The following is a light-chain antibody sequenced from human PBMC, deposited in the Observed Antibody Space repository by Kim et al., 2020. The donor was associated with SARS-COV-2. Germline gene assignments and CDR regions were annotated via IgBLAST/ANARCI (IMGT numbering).Light chain of an antibody. CDR1: QSVYSNY. Sequence: EIVFTHSPGTLALSPGERATLSCRASQSVYSNYLAWYLQKPGQAPRLLIYGASSRASGIPDRFSGSGSGTDFTLTINRLQPDDFAVYYCQQYGTSWTFGQGTKVDIK. V-gene: IGKV3-20*01. CDR3: QQYGTSWT. J-gene: IGKJ1*01. CDR2: GAS.